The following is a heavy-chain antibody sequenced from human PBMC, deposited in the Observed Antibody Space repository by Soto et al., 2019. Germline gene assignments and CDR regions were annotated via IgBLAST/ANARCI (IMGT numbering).Heavy chain of an antibody. V-gene: IGHV4-4*07. CDR2: IYSGGRN. J-gene: IGHJ5*02. D-gene: IGHD3-10*01. Sequence: SETLSLTCTVSGGSISSFYWSWIRQPAGKGLEWIGRIYSGGRNNYNPSLKSRVTMTTDTSTSTAYMELRSLRSDDTAVYYCARDRSRLLSLGLTNWFDPWGQGTLVTVSS. CDR3: ARDRSRLLSLGLTNWFDP. CDR1: GGSISSFY.